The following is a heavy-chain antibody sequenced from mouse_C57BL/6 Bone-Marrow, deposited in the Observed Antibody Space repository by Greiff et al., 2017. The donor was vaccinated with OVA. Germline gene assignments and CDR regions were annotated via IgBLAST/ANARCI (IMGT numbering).Heavy chain of an antibody. CDR3: ARSATTVVGDAMDY. Sequence: VQLQQPGAELVRPGSSVKLSCKASGYTFTSYWMDWVKQRPGQGLEWIGNIYPSDSEPHYNQKFKDKATLTVDKSSSTAYMQLSSLTSEDSAVYYCARSATTVVGDAMDYWGQGTSVTVSS. D-gene: IGHD1-1*01. J-gene: IGHJ4*01. V-gene: IGHV1-61*01. CDR1: GYTFTSYW. CDR2: IYPSDSEP.